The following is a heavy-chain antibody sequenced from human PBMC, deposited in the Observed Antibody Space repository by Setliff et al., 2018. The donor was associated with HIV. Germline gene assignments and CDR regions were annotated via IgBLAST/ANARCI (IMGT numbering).Heavy chain of an antibody. CDR1: GGSISTYY. D-gene: IGHD3-22*01. CDR2: IYYSGST. V-gene: IGHV4-59*12. Sequence: SETLSLTCSVSGGSISTYYWSWIRQPPGKGLECIGYIYYSGSTNYSPSLMSRVTISVDTSKNQFSLKLSSVTAADTAVYYCARSVRHRTVTMIVGRFDPWGQGALVTVSS. J-gene: IGHJ5*02. CDR3: ARSVRHRTVTMIVGRFDP.